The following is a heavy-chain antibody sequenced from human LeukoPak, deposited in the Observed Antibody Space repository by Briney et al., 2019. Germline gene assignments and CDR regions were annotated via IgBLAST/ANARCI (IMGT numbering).Heavy chain of an antibody. CDR2: INTDNGGT. CDR1: RYTFIDYY. Sequence: ASVKVSCKASRYTFIDYYIHWVRQAPGQGLEWMGWINTDNGGTNYAQKFQGRVTMTRDTSINTAYMELSRLRSDDTALYYCARPPGRDGYNRYDYWGLGTVVTVSS. J-gene: IGHJ4*02. CDR3: ARPPGRDGYNRYDY. V-gene: IGHV1-2*02. D-gene: IGHD5-24*01.